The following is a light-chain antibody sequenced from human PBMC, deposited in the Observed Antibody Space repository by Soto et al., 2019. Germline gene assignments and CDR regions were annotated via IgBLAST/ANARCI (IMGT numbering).Light chain of an antibody. J-gene: IGKJ2*01. CDR2: WAS. CDR1: QTVLHDTNNKNH. Sequence: DIVMTQSPDSLIVSLGERATISCKSSQTVLHDTNNKNHLSWFQQKPGQPPKLLISWASTRESGVPARFSGSGSETDVTLTISDLQPEDVAVYYCQQYYVTPPTFGQGSKLEL. CDR3: QQYYVTPPT. V-gene: IGKV4-1*01.